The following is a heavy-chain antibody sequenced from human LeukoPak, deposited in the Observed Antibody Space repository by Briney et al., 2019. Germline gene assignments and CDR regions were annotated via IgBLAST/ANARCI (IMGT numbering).Heavy chain of an antibody. Sequence: SLRLSCAASGFTFSDYYMSWIRQAPGKGLEWVSYISCSGSTIYYADSVKGRFTISRDNAKNSLYLQMNSLRAEDTAVYFCARVVGFSYYFDSWGQGTLVTVSS. V-gene: IGHV3-11*04. CDR1: GFTFSDYY. CDR3: ARVVGFSYYFDS. J-gene: IGHJ4*02. D-gene: IGHD2-15*01. CDR2: ISCSGSTI.